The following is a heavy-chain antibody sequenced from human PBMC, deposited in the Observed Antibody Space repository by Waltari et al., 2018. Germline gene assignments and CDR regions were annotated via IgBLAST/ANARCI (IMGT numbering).Heavy chain of an antibody. D-gene: IGHD3-22*01. Sequence: EEQLVESGGGLIQPGESLRVSCAVSGFTFNKYWMNWVRQSPGKGLGWVESINSDGRDTSYTDFVKGRFTISRDNAKNTVYLQMKSLRAEDTAVYFCARVARKTYSSPVPGRDYYYGMDVWGLGTTVTVSS. J-gene: IGHJ6*02. CDR1: GFTFNKYW. V-gene: IGHV3-74*01. CDR3: ARVARKTYSSPVPGRDYYYGMDV. CDR2: INSDGRDT.